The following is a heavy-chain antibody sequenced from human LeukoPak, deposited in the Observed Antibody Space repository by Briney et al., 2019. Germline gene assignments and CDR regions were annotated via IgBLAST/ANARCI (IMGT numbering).Heavy chain of an antibody. Sequence: ASVKVSCKASGYTFISYNINWLRQATGQGLEWMGWVNPRSGDAGYLQKFQGRLTITRDSSIDTAYMDLSGLRSDDTAVYYCARDPFVVVVPAYYYYMDVWGKGTTVTVSS. CDR3: ARDPFVVVVPAYYYYMDV. CDR2: VNPRSGDA. V-gene: IGHV1-8*03. CDR1: GYTFISYN. D-gene: IGHD2-2*01. J-gene: IGHJ6*03.